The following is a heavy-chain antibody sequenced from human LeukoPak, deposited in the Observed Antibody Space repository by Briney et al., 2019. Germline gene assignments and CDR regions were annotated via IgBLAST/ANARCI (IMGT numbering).Heavy chain of an antibody. Sequence: GGSLRLSCSASGFTFSRFAMTWVRHLPGKSLECVSTISGNGLQTFYADSVKGRFSVSRDNSVTIVYLQMDSLRADDSALYSCAKDANYLDSSGYFIPFDYWGPGTLVTVAS. D-gene: IGHD3-22*01. CDR2: ISGNGLQT. V-gene: IGHV3-23*01. J-gene: IGHJ4*02. CDR1: GFTFSRFA. CDR3: AKDANYLDSSGYFIPFDY.